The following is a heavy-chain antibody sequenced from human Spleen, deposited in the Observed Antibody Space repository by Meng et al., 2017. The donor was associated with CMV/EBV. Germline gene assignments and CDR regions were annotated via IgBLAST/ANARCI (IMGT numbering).Heavy chain of an antibody. CDR1: GFTFSSYA. CDR3: ARDKEGNYDTSDYHYIHFDF. D-gene: IGHD3-22*01. CDR2: ISYDGSNK. V-gene: IGHV3-30-3*01. J-gene: IGHJ4*02. Sequence: GESLKISCAASGFTFSSYAMHWVRQAPGKGLEWVAVISYDGSNKYYADSVKGRFTISRDNSKNTLYLQMNSLRAEDTAVYYCARDKEGNYDTSDYHYIHFDFWGQGTLVTVSS.